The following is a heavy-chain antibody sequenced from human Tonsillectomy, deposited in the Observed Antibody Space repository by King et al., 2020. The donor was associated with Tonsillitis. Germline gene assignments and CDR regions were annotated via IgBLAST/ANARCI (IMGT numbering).Heavy chain of an antibody. Sequence: VQLVESGGGLVKPGGSLRLSCAASGFTFSSYSMNWVRQAPGKGLEWVSSISSSSSYIYYADSVKGRFTISRDNAKNSLYLQMNSLRAEDTAVYYCASAEVPPGARGYYYYYGMDVWGEGTTVTVSS. CDR1: GFTFSSYS. CDR3: ASAEVPPGARGYYYYYGMDV. J-gene: IGHJ6*04. CDR2: ISSSSSYI. D-gene: IGHD2-8*02. V-gene: IGHV3-21*01.